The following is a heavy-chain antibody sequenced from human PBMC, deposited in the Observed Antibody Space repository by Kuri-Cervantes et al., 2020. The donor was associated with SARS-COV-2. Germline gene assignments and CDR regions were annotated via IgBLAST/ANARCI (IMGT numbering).Heavy chain of an antibody. CDR2: IYYSGST. V-gene: IGHV4-59*01. CDR3: ATSYGGSGSYYYGMDV. J-gene: IGHJ6*02. CDR1: GGSISSYY. Sequence: SETLFLTCTVSGGSISSYYWSWIRQPPGKGLEWIGYIYYSGSTNYNPSLKSRVTISVDTSKNQFSLKLSSVTAADTAVYYCATSYGGSGSYYYGMDVWGQGTTVTVSS. D-gene: IGHD3-10*01.